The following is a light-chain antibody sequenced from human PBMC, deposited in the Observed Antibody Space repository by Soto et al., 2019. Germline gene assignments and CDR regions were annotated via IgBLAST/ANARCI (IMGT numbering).Light chain of an antibody. CDR3: RPSARGDTIEV. Sequence: QSVLTQPASVSGSPGQSITISCTGTSRDVGTFNFVSWYQQHPGKAPKLIIYDVTDRPSGVSNRFSASKSANTASLAISGLQAEDEVDSSTRPSARGDTIEVFGSGTTLSAL. CDR2: DVT. V-gene: IGLV2-14*03. CDR1: SRDVGTFNF. J-gene: IGLJ1*01.